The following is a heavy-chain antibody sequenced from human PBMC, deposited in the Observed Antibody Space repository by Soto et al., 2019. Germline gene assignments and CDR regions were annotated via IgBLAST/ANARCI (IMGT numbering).Heavy chain of an antibody. CDR3: AREETTIHDYGDYSALSTAAEYFQH. J-gene: IGHJ1*01. Sequence: GGSLRLSCAASGFTFSSYWMHWVRQAPGKGLVWVSRINSDGSSTSYADSVKGRFTISRDNAKNTLYLQMNSLRAEDTAVYYCAREETTIHDYGDYSALSTAAEYFQHWGQGTLVTVSS. CDR1: GFTFSSYW. CDR2: INSDGSST. V-gene: IGHV3-74*01. D-gene: IGHD4-17*01.